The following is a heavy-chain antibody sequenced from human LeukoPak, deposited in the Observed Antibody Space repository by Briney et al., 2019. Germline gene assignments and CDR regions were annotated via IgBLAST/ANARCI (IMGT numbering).Heavy chain of an antibody. J-gene: IGHJ4*02. V-gene: IGHV3-30-3*01. Sequence: GGSLRLSCAASGFTFRDAWMTWVRQAPGKGLEWVAVISYDGSNKYYADSVKGRFTISRDNAKNSLYLQMNSLRAEDTAVYYCARAELGISSLDYWGQGTLVTVSS. CDR2: ISYDGSNK. D-gene: IGHD7-27*01. CDR3: ARAELGISSLDY. CDR1: GFTFRDAW.